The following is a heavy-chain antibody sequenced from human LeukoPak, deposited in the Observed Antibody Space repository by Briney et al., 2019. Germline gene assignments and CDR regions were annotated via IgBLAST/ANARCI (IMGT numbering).Heavy chain of an antibody. CDR1: GFIFSNYA. J-gene: IGHJ3*02. V-gene: IGHV3-64*01. D-gene: IGHD3-10*01. CDR2: MSSDGGST. CDR3: ARAGGLLWFGEVLESSDAFHI. Sequence: PGGSLRLSCAGSGFIFSNYAFHWVRQAPGKGLEYVSGMSSDGGSTLHANSVKGRFTISRDNSKNMLYLQMGSLRAEDMAVYYCARAGGLLWFGEVLESSDAFHIWGQGTMVTVSS.